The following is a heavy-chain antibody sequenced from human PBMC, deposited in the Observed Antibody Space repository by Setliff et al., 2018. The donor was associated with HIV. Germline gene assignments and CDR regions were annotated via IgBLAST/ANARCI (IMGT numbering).Heavy chain of an antibody. CDR1: RFSFSTYE. D-gene: IGHD6-19*01. V-gene: IGHV3-48*03. CDR3: ARLGDYSSGWYFDY. CDR2: ISTSGGTI. Sequence: AGGSLRLSCTASRFSFSTYEMNWVRQAPGKGLEWISYISTSGGTIYYADSVKGRFTISRDNAKNSLYLQMNSLRGEDTAVYYCARLGDYSSGWYFDYWGQGTLVTVSS. J-gene: IGHJ4*02.